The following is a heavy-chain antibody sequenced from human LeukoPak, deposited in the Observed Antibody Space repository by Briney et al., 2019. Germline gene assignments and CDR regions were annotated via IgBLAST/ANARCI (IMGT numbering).Heavy chain of an antibody. D-gene: IGHD3-3*01. CDR2: IRYDGSNK. V-gene: IGHV3-30*02. CDR1: GFTFSSYG. Sequence: GGSLRLSCAASGFTFSSYGMHWVRQAPGKGLEWVAFIRYDGSNKYYADSVKGRFTISRDNSKNTLYLQMNSLRAEDTAVYYCASLEYYDFWSGYKNDAFDIWGQGTMVTVSS. CDR3: ASLEYYDFWSGYKNDAFDI. J-gene: IGHJ3*02.